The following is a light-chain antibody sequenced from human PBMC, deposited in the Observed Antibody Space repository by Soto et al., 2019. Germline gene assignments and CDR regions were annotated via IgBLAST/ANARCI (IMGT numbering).Light chain of an antibody. J-gene: IGKJ5*01. V-gene: IGKV1-13*02. CDR2: DAS. CDR1: QGISSA. CDR3: QQFNSYPIT. Sequence: AIQLTQSPSSLSASVGDRVTITCRASQGISSALAWYQQKPGKAPKLLIYDASGLESGVPSRFSGSGSGTDFTLTISSLQPEDFATYYGQQFNSYPITFGQGTRLEIK.